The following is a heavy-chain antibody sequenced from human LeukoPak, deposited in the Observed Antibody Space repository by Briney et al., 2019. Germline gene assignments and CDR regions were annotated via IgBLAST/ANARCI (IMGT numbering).Heavy chain of an antibody. CDR1: GFTFSSYA. J-gene: IGHJ6*02. CDR2: VSGSGVGT. D-gene: IGHD5-18*01. CDR3: ARVAYSYGQYYYYGMDV. Sequence: DPGGSLRLSCAASGFTFSSYAMSWVRQAPGKGLEWVSAVSGSGVGTYYADSVKGRFTISRHNSKNTLYLQMNSLRAEDTAVYYCARVAYSYGQYYYYGMDVWGQGTTVTVSS. V-gene: IGHV3-23*01.